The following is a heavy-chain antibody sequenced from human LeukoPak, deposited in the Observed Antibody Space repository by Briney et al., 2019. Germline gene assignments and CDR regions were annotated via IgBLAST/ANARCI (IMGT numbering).Heavy chain of an antibody. D-gene: IGHD6-19*01. Sequence: GSLRLSCAASGFTFISYAMSWVRQAPGKGLEWVSAISGSGGSTYYADSVKGRFTISRDNSKNTLYLQMNSLRAEDTAVYYCAKNLEQWLAEIDYWGQGTLVTVSS. CDR3: AKNLEQWLAEIDY. J-gene: IGHJ4*02. V-gene: IGHV3-23*01. CDR2: ISGSGGST. CDR1: GFTFISYA.